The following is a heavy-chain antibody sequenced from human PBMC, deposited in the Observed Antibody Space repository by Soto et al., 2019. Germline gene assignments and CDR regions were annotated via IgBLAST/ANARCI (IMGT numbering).Heavy chain of an antibody. J-gene: IGHJ6*02. D-gene: IGHD6-19*01. CDR2: ISGSGGST. CDR3: AKDRARYSSGWYPQTYLYYYYGMDV. V-gene: IGHV3-23*01. Sequence: GGSLRLSCAASGFTFSSYAMSWVRQAPGKGLEWVSAISGSGGSTYYADPVKGRFTISRDNSKNTLYLQMNSLRAEDTAVYYCAKDRARYSSGWYPQTYLYYYYGMDVWGQGTTVTVSS. CDR1: GFTFSSYA.